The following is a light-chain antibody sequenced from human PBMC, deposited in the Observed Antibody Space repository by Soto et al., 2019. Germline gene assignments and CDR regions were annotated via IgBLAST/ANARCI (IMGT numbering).Light chain of an antibody. Sequence: IVLTQSPITLSLSPGETATLSCRASRSVSSNLAWYQHRPGQAPRLLIYAASARATGVPARFSGSGSGTDSILTISSLQSEDSAVYYCQPNIMWPPYTFGQGTKLEIK. J-gene: IGKJ2*01. V-gene: IGKV3-15*01. CDR3: QPNIMWPPYT. CDR2: AAS. CDR1: RSVSSN.